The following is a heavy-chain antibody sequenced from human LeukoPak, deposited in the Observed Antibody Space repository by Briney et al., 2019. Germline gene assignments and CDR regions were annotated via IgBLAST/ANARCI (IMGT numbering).Heavy chain of an antibody. Sequence: GESLKISCKGSGYSFTSYWIGWVRQMPGKGLEWMGIIYPGDSDTRYSPSFQGQVTISADKSISTAYLQWSSLKASDTAMYYCASHYYDSSGSNCDGDDIWGQGTMVTVSS. CDR1: GYSFTSYW. CDR2: IYPGDSDT. D-gene: IGHD3-22*01. J-gene: IGHJ3*02. V-gene: IGHV5-51*01. CDR3: ASHYYDSSGSNCDGDDI.